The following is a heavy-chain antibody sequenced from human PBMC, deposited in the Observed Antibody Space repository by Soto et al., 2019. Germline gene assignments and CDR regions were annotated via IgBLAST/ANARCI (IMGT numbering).Heavy chain of an antibody. V-gene: IGHV4-59*01. D-gene: IGHD3-10*01. Sequence: QVQLQESGPRLVKPSETLSLTCTVSGASISNYYWSWIRQPPGKGLEWIGYTHYSGNTNYNPSLKSRVTISVDTSKTQFSLKLSSVTAADTAVYYCARGRTRDGSNSGHSDFDMWGQGTMVTVSS. CDR1: GASISNYY. CDR3: ARGRTRDGSNSGHSDFDM. CDR2: THYSGNT. J-gene: IGHJ3*02.